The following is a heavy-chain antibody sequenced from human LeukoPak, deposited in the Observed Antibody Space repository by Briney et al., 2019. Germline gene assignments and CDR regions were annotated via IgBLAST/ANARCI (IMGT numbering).Heavy chain of an antibody. CDR1: GGTFSSYA. V-gene: IGHV1-69*04. Sequence: ASVKVPCKASGGTFSSYAISWVRQAPGQGLEWMGRIIPIFGIANYAQKFQGRVTITADKSTSTAYMELSSLRSEDTAVYYCARVYIEAAAAYYFDYWGQGTLVTVSS. CDR3: ARVYIEAAAAYYFDY. D-gene: IGHD6-13*01. CDR2: IIPIFGIA. J-gene: IGHJ4*02.